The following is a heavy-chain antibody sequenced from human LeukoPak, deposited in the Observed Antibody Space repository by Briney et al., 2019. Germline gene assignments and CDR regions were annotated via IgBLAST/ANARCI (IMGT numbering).Heavy chain of an antibody. CDR2: ISAGGGST. V-gene: IGHV3-23*01. CDR1: GFTFSSYA. Sequence: GGSLRLSCAASGFTFSSYAMSWVRQAPGKGLEWVSAISAGGGSTYYADSVKGRFTISRDNSKNTLFLQMNSLGAEDTAVYYCAKGKYTSSWYFDYWGQGTLVTVSS. CDR3: AKGKYTSSWYFDY. J-gene: IGHJ4*02. D-gene: IGHD6-13*01.